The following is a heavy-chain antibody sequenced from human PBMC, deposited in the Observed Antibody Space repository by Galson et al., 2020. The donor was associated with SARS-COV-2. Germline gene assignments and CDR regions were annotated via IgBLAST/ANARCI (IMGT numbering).Heavy chain of an antibody. Sequence: GESLKISCAASGFTFSSYSMNWVRQAPGKGLEWVSSISSSSSYIYYADSVKGRFTISRDNAKNSLYLQMNSLRAEDTAVYYCARLPVYYYYYMDVWGKGTTVTVSS. CDR2: ISSSSSYI. J-gene: IGHJ6*03. V-gene: IGHV3-21*01. CDR1: GFTFSSYS. CDR3: ARLPVYYYYYMDV.